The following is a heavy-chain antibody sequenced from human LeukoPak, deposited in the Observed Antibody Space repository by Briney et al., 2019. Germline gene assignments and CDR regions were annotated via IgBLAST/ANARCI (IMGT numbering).Heavy chain of an antibody. CDR3: ARGRRGGDRSWLQSLPYYYYMDV. D-gene: IGHD5-24*01. V-gene: IGHV4-34*01. J-gene: IGHJ6*03. Sequence: PSETLSLTCAVYGGSFSGYYWSWIRQPPGKGLEWIREINHSGSTNYSPSLKSRVTISVDTSKNQVSLKLSSVTAADTAVYYCARGRRGGDRSWLQSLPYYYYMDVWGKGTTVTVSS. CDR2: INHSGST. CDR1: GGSFSGYY.